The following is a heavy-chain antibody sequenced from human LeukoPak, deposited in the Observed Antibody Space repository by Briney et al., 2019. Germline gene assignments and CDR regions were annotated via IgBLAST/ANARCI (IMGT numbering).Heavy chain of an antibody. CDR2: INHSGST. CDR1: GGSFSGYY. D-gene: IGHD6-13*01. J-gene: IGHJ4*02. Sequence: SETLSLTCAVYGGSFSGYYWSWIRQPPGKGLEWIGEINHSGSTNYNPSLKSRVTTSVDTSKNQFSLKLSSVTAADTAVYYCARRGRIAAAGYFDYWGQGTLVTVSS. CDR3: ARRGRIAAAGYFDY. V-gene: IGHV4-34*01.